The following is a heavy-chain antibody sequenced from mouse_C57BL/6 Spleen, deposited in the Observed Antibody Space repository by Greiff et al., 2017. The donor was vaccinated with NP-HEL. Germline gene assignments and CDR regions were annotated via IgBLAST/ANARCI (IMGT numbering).Heavy chain of an antibody. CDR1: GFSFNTYA. J-gene: IGHJ2*01. CDR3: VRPGYYDHYFDY. CDR2: IRSKSNNYAT. D-gene: IGHD2-4*01. Sequence: EVQLVESGGGLVQPKGSLKLSCAASGFSFNTYAMNWVRQAPGKGLEWVARIRSKSNNYATYYADSVKDRFTISRDDSESMLYLQMNNLKTEDTAMYYCVRPGYYDHYFDYWGQGTTLTVSS. V-gene: IGHV10-1*01.